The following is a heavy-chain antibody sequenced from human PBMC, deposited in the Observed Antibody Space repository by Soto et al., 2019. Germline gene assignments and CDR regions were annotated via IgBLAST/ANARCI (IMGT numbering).Heavy chain of an antibody. CDR2: IYYSGST. CDR3: ARARESSVVPHFDY. D-gene: IGHD3-22*01. Sequence: SETLSLTCTVSGGSISSGDYYWSWIRQPPGKGLEWIGYIYYSGSTYYNPSLKSRVTISVDTSKNQFSLKLSSVTAADTAVYYCARARESSVVPHFDYWGQGTLVTVSS. J-gene: IGHJ4*02. CDR1: GGSISSGDYY. V-gene: IGHV4-30-4*01.